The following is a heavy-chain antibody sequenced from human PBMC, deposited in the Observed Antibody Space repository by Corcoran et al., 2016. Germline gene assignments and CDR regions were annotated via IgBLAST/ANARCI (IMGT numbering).Heavy chain of an antibody. V-gene: IGHV4-59*01. CDR3: AREGVPGAVAGWYYFDY. Sequence: QVQLQESGPGLVKPSETLSLTCTVSGGSISSYYWSWIRQPPGKGLEWIGYIYYSGSTNYNPSLKSRVTISVDTSKNQFSLKLSSVTAADTAVYYCAREGVPGAVAGWYYFDYWGQGTLVTVSS. D-gene: IGHD6-19*01. J-gene: IGHJ4*02. CDR2: IYYSGST. CDR1: GGSISSYY.